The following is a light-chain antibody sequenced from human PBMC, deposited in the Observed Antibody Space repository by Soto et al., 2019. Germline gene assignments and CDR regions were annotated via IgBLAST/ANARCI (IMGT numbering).Light chain of an antibody. Sequence: EIEVTQSPGTLSVSPGDRATLSCRASQSVSTNLAWYQQKPGQAPTLLIYAASTRATGIPARFTGSGSGTDFTLTISSLQAEDFAVYYCQEYSKWPLFTFGPGTRVDIK. J-gene: IGKJ3*01. CDR1: QSVSTN. CDR2: AAS. V-gene: IGKV3-15*01. CDR3: QEYSKWPLFT.